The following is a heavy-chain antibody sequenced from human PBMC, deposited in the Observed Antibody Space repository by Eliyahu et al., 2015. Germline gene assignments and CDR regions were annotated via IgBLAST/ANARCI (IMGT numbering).Heavy chain of an antibody. CDR3: ARGSSSWYGGYFDL. J-gene: IGHJ2*01. D-gene: IGHD6-13*01. CDR1: GFTFSSYS. Sequence: EVQLVESGGGLVKPGGSXRLSCAASGFTFSSYSMNWVRQAPGKGLEWVSSISSSSSYIYYADSVKGRFTISRDNAKNSLYLQMXSLRAEDTAVYYCARGSSSWYGGYFDLWGRGTLVTVSS. CDR2: ISSSSSYI. V-gene: IGHV3-21*01.